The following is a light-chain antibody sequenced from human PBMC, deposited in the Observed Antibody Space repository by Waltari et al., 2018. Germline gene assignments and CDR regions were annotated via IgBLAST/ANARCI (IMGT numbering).Light chain of an antibody. CDR2: DAS. Sequence: EIVLTQSPATLSLSPGERVTLSCRASQDVTTSLAWYQQKPGQAPRLLIYDASNRATGIPARFSGSGSGTDFTLTISSLEPEDFSVYYCQQRRIWPPTFGQGTKLESK. V-gene: IGKV3-11*01. CDR1: QDVTTS. J-gene: IGKJ1*01. CDR3: QQRRIWPPT.